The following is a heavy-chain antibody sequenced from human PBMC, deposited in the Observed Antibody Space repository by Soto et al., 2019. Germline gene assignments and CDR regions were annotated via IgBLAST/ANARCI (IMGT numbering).Heavy chain of an antibody. Sequence: SETLSLTCAVYGVYFSGYYWSWIRQPPGKGLEWIGEINHSGSTNYNPSLKSRVTISVDTSKNQFSLKLSSVTAADTAVYYCARARGITMVRGYYGMDVWGQGTTVTVSS. D-gene: IGHD3-10*01. CDR2: INHSGST. CDR3: ARARGITMVRGYYGMDV. V-gene: IGHV4-34*01. CDR1: GVYFSGYY. J-gene: IGHJ6*02.